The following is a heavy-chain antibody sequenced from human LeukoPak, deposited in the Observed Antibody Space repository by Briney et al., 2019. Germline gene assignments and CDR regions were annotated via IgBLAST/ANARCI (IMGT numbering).Heavy chain of an antibody. J-gene: IGHJ6*02. Sequence: ASVKVSCKASRGTFSSYAISWVRQAPGQGLEWMGGIIPIFGTANYAQKFQGRVTITADESTSTAYMELSSLRSEDTAVYYCATKRGRDGYIPYYYGMDVWGQGTTVTVSS. CDR3: ATKRGRDGYIPYYYGMDV. CDR1: RGTFSSYA. D-gene: IGHD5-24*01. CDR2: IIPIFGTA. V-gene: IGHV1-69*13.